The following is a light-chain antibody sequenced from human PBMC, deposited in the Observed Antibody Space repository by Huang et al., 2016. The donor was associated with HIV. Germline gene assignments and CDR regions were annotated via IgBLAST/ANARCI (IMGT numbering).Light chain of an antibody. CDR1: QSISTW. Sequence: DIQMTQSSSTLSASVGDRVTIACRASQSISTWLAWYQHKPGRAPNLLIYEASTLERGVPSRFSGGGSGTDFTLTISSLQPADFATYYCQQYNSFPWTFGQGTKVEV. CDR2: EAS. CDR3: QQYNSFPWT. J-gene: IGKJ1*01. V-gene: IGKV1-5*03.